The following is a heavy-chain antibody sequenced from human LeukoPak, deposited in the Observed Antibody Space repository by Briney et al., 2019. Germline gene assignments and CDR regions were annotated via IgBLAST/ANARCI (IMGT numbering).Heavy chain of an antibody. CDR2: ISYDGSNK. Sequence: GGSLRLSCAASGVTFSSYAMHWVRQAPGKGLEWVAVISYDGSNKYYADSVKGRFTISRDNSKNTLYLQMNSLRAEDTAVYCCARDPRGYSGYEGYFDYWGQGTLVTVSS. CDR3: ARDPRGYSGYEGYFDY. D-gene: IGHD5-12*01. J-gene: IGHJ4*02. V-gene: IGHV3-30*04. CDR1: GVTFSSYA.